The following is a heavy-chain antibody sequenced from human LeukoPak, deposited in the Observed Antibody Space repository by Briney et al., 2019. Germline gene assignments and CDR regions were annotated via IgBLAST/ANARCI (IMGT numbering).Heavy chain of an antibody. CDR3: ARDDLEWLGGIHY. CDR1: GFTFRSYA. J-gene: IGHJ4*02. V-gene: IGHV3-30-3*01. D-gene: IGHD3-3*01. CDR2: ISNDGTNK. Sequence: GRSLRLSCAASGFTFRSYAMHWVRQAPGKGLEWVAVISNDGTNKYYADSVRGRFTISRDNSKNTLYLQVNSLRVEDTAVYYCARDDLEWLGGIHYWGQGTLVTVSP.